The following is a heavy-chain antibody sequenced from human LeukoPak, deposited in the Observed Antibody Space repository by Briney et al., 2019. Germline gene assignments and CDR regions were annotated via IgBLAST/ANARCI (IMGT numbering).Heavy chain of an antibody. V-gene: IGHV3-7*01. CDR1: GFTFSNYW. J-gene: IGHJ4*02. D-gene: IGHD7-27*01. CDR2: IKQDGSEI. CDR3: ARDFTLG. Sequence: GGSLRLSCAASGFTFSNYWMSWVRQAPGKGLEWVANIKQDGSEIYYVDSVKGRFTISRDNAKNSLYLQMNSLRAEDTAVYYCARDFTLGWGQGTLVTVSS.